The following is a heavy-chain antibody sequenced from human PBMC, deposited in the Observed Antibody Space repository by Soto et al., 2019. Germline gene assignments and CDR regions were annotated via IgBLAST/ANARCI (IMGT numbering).Heavy chain of an antibody. J-gene: IGHJ6*02. D-gene: IGHD3-16*01. CDR2: ISYDGSNK. CDR3: ARDSYGYYYGMDV. CDR1: GFTFSSYA. Sequence: QVQLVESGGGVVQPGRSLRLSCAASGFTFSSYAMHWVRQAPGKGLEWVAVISYDGSNKYYADSVKGRFTISRDNSQNTLYLQMNSLRAEDTAVYYCARDSYGYYYGMDVWGQGTTVNVSS. V-gene: IGHV3-30-3*01.